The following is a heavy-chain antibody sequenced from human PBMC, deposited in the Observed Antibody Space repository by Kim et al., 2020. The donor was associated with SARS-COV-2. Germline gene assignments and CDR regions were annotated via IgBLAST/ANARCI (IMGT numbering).Heavy chain of an antibody. D-gene: IGHD2-2*03. Sequence: GGSLRLSCTTSGFTFTGYAMSWVRQAPGKGLEWVSSIDGSDGTTYYVDSVKGRFTISRDDSKSTLYLWLTSLRADDTAVYSCLQGGWGWIWDHWGQGA. J-gene: IGHJ4*02. CDR3: LQGGWGWIWDH. CDR2: IDGSDGTT. CDR1: GFTFTGYA. V-gene: IGHV3-23*01.